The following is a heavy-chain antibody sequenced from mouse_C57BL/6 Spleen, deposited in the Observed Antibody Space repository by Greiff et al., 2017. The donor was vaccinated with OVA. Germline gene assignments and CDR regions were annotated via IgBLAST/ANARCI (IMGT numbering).Heavy chain of an antibody. Sequence: QVQLQQSGPGLVAPSQSLSITCTVSGFSFTSYAISWVRQPPGKGLEWLGVIWTGGGTNYNSAPKSRLSISKDNSKSQVFLKMNSLQTDDTARYYCAREEEMGNSAWFAYWGQGTLVTVSA. CDR3: AREEEMGNSAWFAY. D-gene: IGHD2-1*01. CDR1: GFSFTSYA. J-gene: IGHJ3*01. V-gene: IGHV2-9-1*01. CDR2: IWTGGGT.